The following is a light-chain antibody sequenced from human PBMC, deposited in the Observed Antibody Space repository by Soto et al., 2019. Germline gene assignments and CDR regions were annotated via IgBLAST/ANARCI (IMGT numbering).Light chain of an antibody. CDR1: QSVSSN. CDR2: GAS. J-gene: IGKJ4*01. Sequence: EIVMTQSPSTLSVSPGERATLSCRASQSVSSNLAWYQQKPGQAPRLLIYGASTRATGIPARFSGSGSGTESTLTISSLQSEDFAVYYCQQYNNWSLTFGGGTKVDI. CDR3: QQYNNWSLT. V-gene: IGKV3-15*01.